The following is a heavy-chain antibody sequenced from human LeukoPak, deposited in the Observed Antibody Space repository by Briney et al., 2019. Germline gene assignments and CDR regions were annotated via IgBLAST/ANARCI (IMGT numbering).Heavy chain of an antibody. Sequence: SVKVSCKASGGTFSSYAISWVRQAPGQGLEWMGGIIPIFGTANYAQKFQGRVTITADKSTSTAYMELSSLRSDDTAVYYCARDRRSYCSGSSCDSGADYWGQGTLVTVSS. CDR1: GGTFSSYA. V-gene: IGHV1-69*06. D-gene: IGHD2-15*01. CDR3: ARDRRSYCSGSSCDSGADY. J-gene: IGHJ4*02. CDR2: IIPIFGTA.